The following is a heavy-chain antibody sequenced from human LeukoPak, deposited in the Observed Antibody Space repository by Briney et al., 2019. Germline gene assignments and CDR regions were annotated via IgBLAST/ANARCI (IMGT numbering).Heavy chain of an antibody. V-gene: IGHV1-69*04. CDR1: GGTFSSYA. J-gene: IGHJ5*02. Sequence: GASVKVSCKASGGTFSSYAISWVRQAPGQGLEWMGRIIPILGIANYAQKFQGRVTITADKSTSTAYMELSSLRSGDTAVYYCARHTRGPNWFDPWGQGTLVTVSS. CDR2: IIPILGIA. D-gene: IGHD2-21*01. CDR3: ARHTRGPNWFDP.